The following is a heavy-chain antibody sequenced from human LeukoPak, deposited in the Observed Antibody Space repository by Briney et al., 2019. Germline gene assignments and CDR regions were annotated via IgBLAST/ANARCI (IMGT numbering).Heavy chain of an antibody. CDR3: ARSLWPADY. D-gene: IGHD3-10*01. J-gene: IGHJ4*02. CDR2: IKQDGSDK. CDR1: GFTLSAYW. Sequence: PGGYLGLSCAATGFTLSAYWMSLGGRGSGTGLEWVADIKQDGSDKKYVDSVKGRFTISRDNAKKSLYLQMDSLRAEDTAVYYCARSLWPADYWGQGTLVTVSS. V-gene: IGHV3-7*01.